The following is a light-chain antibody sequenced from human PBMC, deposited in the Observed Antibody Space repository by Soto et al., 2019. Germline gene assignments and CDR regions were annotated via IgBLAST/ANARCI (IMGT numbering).Light chain of an antibody. J-gene: IGKJ1*01. CDR2: KVS. Sequence: EVVMTQSPLSLSVTLGQTASISCRSSQSLVYTPGNTYLNWFHQRPGQPPRRLIHKVSVRESGVPDRFSGSGSGSDFTLTISRVEAEDVGIYFCMPSAHWHGTLGQGTKVDI. CDR1: QSLVYTPGNTY. CDR3: MPSAHWHGT. V-gene: IGKV2-30*01.